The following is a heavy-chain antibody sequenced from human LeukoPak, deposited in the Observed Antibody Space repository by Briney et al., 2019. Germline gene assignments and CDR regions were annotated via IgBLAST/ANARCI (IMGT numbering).Heavy chain of an antibody. Sequence: GGSLRLSCTASGFTFSSYAMYWVRQAPGKGLEWVSGIFGSGGSAHYADSVKGRFTVSRDNSQNTVYLQMNSLRAEDTAVYYCGKTTTGYSSGRNPAWPVDYWGQGTLVTVSS. CDR3: GKTTTGYSSGRNPAWPVDY. CDR2: IFGSGGSA. V-gene: IGHV3-23*01. D-gene: IGHD6-19*01. J-gene: IGHJ4*02. CDR1: GFTFSSYA.